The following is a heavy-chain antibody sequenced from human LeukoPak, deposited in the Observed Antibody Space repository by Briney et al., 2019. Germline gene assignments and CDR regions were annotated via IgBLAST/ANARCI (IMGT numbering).Heavy chain of an antibody. D-gene: IGHD5-18*01. CDR3: ARTSSRYSYGFDP. J-gene: IGHJ5*02. CDR1: GASISSNTYY. V-gene: IGHV4-39*07. CDR2: INHSGST. Sequence: TSETLSLTCTVSGASISSNTYYWGWIRQPPGKGLEWIGEINHSGSTNYNPSLKSRVTISVDTSKNQFSLKLSSVTAADTAVYYCARTSSRYSYGFDPWGQGTLVTVSS.